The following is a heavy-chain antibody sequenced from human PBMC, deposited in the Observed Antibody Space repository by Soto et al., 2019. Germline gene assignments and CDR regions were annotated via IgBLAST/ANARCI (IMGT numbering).Heavy chain of an antibody. V-gene: IGHV4-59*01. Sequence: PSETLSLTCTVSGGSISNYYWNWIRQPPGEGLEWIAYIYNSGVTNYNPSLKSRVTISIDTSKNQFSLKLSSVTAADTAVYCCARAVGGYSGHWYFDLWGRGTQVTVSS. D-gene: IGHD1-26*01. CDR1: GGSISNYY. CDR2: IYNSGVT. J-gene: IGHJ2*01. CDR3: ARAVGGYSGHWYFDL.